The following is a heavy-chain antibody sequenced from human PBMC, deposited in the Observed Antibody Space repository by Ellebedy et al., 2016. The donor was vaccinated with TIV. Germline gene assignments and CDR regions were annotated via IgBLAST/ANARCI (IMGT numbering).Heavy chain of an antibody. CDR1: GFTVSSNY. V-gene: IGHV3-66*01. J-gene: IGHJ4*02. D-gene: IGHD6-13*01. Sequence: GESLKISCAASGFTVSSNYMSWVRQAPGKGLEWVSVIYSGGSTYYADSVKGRFTISRDNSKNTLYLQMNSLRAEDTAVYYCARGRVGYSSSTEYWGQGTLVTVSS. CDR2: IYSGGST. CDR3: ARGRVGYSSSTEY.